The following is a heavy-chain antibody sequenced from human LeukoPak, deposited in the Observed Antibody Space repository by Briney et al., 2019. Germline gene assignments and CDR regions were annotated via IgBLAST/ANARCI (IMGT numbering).Heavy chain of an antibody. V-gene: IGHV1-2*02. Sequence: ASVKVSCKASGYTFTGYYMHWVRQAPGQGLEWMGWINPNSGGTNYAQKFQGRVTMTRDTSIGTAYMELSRLRSDDTAVYYCARMYYYGSRNFDYWGQGTLVTVSS. CDR1: GYTFTGYY. CDR3: ARMYYYGSRNFDY. J-gene: IGHJ4*02. D-gene: IGHD3-10*01. CDR2: INPNSGGT.